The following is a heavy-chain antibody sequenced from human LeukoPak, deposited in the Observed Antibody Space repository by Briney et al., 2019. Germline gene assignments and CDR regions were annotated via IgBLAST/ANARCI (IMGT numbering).Heavy chain of an antibody. J-gene: IGHJ4*02. Sequence: GGSLRLSCAASGFTLSSYAMHWVRQAPGKGLEWVAVISYDGSNKYYADSVKGRFTISRDNSKNTLYLQMNSLRAEDTAVYYCARAGEVAGTDYWGQGTLVTVSS. D-gene: IGHD6-19*01. CDR3: ARAGEVAGTDY. CDR2: ISYDGSNK. V-gene: IGHV3-30-3*01. CDR1: GFTLSSYA.